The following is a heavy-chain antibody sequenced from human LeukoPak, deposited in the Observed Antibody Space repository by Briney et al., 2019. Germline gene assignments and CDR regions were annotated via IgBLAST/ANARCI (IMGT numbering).Heavy chain of an antibody. J-gene: IGHJ5*02. D-gene: IGHD3-22*01. CDR2: IIPIFGTA. Sequence: SVKVSCKASGGTFSSYAISWVRQAPGQGLEWMGGIIPIFGTANYAQKFQGRVTITADESTSTAYMELSSLRSEDTAVYYCARGDRGYYDSSVTWFDPWGQGTLVTVSS. CDR1: GGTFSSYA. V-gene: IGHV1-69*13. CDR3: ARGDRGYYDSSVTWFDP.